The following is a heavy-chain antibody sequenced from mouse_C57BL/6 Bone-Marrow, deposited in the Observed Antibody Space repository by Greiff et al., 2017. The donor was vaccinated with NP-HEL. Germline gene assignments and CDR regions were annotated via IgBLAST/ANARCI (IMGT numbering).Heavy chain of an antibody. CDR1: GFTFSSYG. CDR3: ARQKLPFYAMDY. V-gene: IGHV5-6*01. CDR2: ISSGGSYT. J-gene: IGHJ4*01. D-gene: IGHD2-12*01. Sequence: EVMLVESGGDLVKPGGSLKLSCAASGFTFSSYGMSWVRQTPDKRLEWVATISSGGSYTYYPDSVKGRFTISRDNAKNTLYLQMSSLKSEDTAMYYCARQKLPFYAMDYWGQGTSVTVSS.